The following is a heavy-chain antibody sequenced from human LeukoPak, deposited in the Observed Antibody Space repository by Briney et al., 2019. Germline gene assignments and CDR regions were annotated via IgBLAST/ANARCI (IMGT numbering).Heavy chain of an antibody. Sequence: GGSLRLSCAASGFTFSSYTMHSVRQAPGKGLEYVSDIISHGGKTHYTNSVKGRFIISRDNSENTLYLQMGCQRADDMAVYHCARVKMGATVSNYYYYYMDVWGKGTTVTVSS. D-gene: IGHD1-26*01. CDR2: IISHGGKT. CDR1: GFTFSSYT. J-gene: IGHJ6*03. CDR3: ARVKMGATVSNYYYYYMDV. V-gene: IGHV3-64*01.